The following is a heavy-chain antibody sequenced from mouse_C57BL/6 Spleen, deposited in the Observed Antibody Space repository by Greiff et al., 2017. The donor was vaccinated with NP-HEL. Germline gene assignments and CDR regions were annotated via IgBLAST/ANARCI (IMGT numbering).Heavy chain of an antibody. CDR2: INYDGSST. CDR3: ARGGYGNYWWYFDV. Sequence: EVKVEESEGGLVQPGSSMKLSCTASGFTFSDYYMAWVRQVPEKGLEWVANINYDGSSTYYLDSLKSRFIISRDNAKNILYLQMSSLKSEDTATYYCARGGYGNYWWYFDVWGTGTTVTVSS. D-gene: IGHD2-10*02. J-gene: IGHJ1*03. CDR1: GFTFSDYY. V-gene: IGHV5-16*01.